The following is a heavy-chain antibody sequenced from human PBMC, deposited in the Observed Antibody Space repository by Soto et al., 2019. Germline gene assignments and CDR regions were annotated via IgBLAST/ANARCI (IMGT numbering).Heavy chain of an antibody. Sequence: QITLKESGPTLVKPTQTLTLTCTFSGFSLSTSGVGVGWIRQPPGKALEWLALIYWNDDKRYSPSLKSRLTIAKDTSKNQVVLTMTNMDPVDTATYYCAHRPDYYDSSGYHYYFDYWGQGTLVTVSS. CDR1: GFSLSTSGVG. CDR2: IYWNDDK. D-gene: IGHD3-22*01. V-gene: IGHV2-5*01. CDR3: AHRPDYYDSSGYHYYFDY. J-gene: IGHJ4*02.